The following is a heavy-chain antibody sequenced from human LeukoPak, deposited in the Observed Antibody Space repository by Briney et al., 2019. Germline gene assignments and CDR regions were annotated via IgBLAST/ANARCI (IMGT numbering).Heavy chain of an antibody. J-gene: IGHJ4*02. CDR2: ISWNSGSI. CDR3: AKSVFAMVRGVEGYYFDY. V-gene: IGHV3-9*01. Sequence: PGGSLRLSCAASGFTFDDYAMHWVRQAPGKGLEWVSGISWNSGSIGYADSVKGRFTISRDNAKNSLYLQMNSLRAEDTALYYCAKSVFAMVRGVEGYYFDYWGQGTLVTVSS. CDR1: GFTFDDYA. D-gene: IGHD3-10*01.